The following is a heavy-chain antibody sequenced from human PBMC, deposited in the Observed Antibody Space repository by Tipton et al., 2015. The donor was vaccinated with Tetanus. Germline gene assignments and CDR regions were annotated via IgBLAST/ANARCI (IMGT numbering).Heavy chain of an antibody. J-gene: IGHJ4*02. CDR2: FYYSGST. CDR1: GDSISSSSYY. CDR3: ATTEYSSGWYN. D-gene: IGHD6-19*01. Sequence: GLVKPSETLSLTCTVSGDSISSSSYYWGWIRQPPGKGLEWIGSFYYSGSTNYNPSLKSRVTISVDTSKNQFSLKLSSVTAADTAVYYCATTEYSSGWYNWGQGALVTVSS. V-gene: IGHV4-39*07.